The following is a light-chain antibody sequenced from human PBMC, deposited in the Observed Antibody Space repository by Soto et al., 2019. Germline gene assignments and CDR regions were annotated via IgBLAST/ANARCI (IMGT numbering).Light chain of an antibody. CDR2: KAS. CDR1: QSIANW. CDR3: QQYDSHSVT. V-gene: IGKV1-5*03. J-gene: IGKJ1*01. Sequence: DIQMTQSPSTLSASVGESVTITCRASQSIANWLAWCQQKPGKAPKVLIYKASSLESGGPSRFSGSGYGTDFTLTITNLQPDDFATYYCQQYDSHSVTFGQGTAVEIK.